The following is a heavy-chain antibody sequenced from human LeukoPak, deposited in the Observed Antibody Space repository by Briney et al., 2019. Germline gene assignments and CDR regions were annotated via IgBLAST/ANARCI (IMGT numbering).Heavy chain of an antibody. D-gene: IGHD1-26*01. CDR1: GYTFTSYG. J-gene: IGHJ6*02. Sequence: ASVKVSCKASGYTFTSYGISWVRQAPGQGLEWMGWVSAYNGNTNYAQKLQGRVTMTTGTSTSTAYMELRSLRSDDTAVYYCARWELLTYYYYYGMDVWGQGTTVTVSS. CDR3: ARWELLTYYYYYGMDV. CDR2: VSAYNGNT. V-gene: IGHV1-18*01.